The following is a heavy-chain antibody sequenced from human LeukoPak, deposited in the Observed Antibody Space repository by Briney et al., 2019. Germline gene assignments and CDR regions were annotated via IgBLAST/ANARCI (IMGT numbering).Heavy chain of an antibody. CDR2: INHSGST. J-gene: IGHJ4*02. V-gene: IGHV4-34*01. D-gene: IGHD3-3*01. Sequence: SETLSLTXAVYGGSFSGYYWSWIRQPPGKGLEWIGEINHSGSTNYNPSLKSRVTISVDTSKNQFSLKLSSVTAADTAVYYRARVGFWSGYSSGYWGQGTLVTVSS. CDR1: GGSFSGYY. CDR3: ARVGFWSGYSSGY.